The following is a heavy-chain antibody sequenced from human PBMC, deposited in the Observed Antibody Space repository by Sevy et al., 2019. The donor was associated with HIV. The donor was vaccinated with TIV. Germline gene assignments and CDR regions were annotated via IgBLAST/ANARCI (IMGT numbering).Heavy chain of an antibody. CDR3: ATASRANRNFDY. V-gene: IGHV1-18*01. CDR2: ISAYNGNT. Sequence: ASVKVSCKASGYTFTGYGISWVRQAPGQGLEWMGWISAYNGNTNYAQKLQGRVTLTTDTSTSTAYMELRSLRSDDTAVYYCATASRANRNFDYWGQGTLVTVSS. J-gene: IGHJ4*02. CDR1: GYTFTGYG.